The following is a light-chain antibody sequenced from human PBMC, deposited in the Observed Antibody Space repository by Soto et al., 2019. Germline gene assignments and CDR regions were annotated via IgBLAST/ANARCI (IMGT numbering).Light chain of an antibody. V-gene: IGLV4-69*01. Sequence: QLVLTQSPSASASLGASVKLTCTLSSGHSSFAIAWHQQQPDQGPRYLMKVNSDGSHSNGDGIPDRFSGSSSGAERYLTISSLQSEDEADYYCQTWGTGIGVFGGGTKLTVL. CDR2: VNSDGSH. J-gene: IGLJ2*01. CDR3: QTWGTGIGV. CDR1: SGHSSFA.